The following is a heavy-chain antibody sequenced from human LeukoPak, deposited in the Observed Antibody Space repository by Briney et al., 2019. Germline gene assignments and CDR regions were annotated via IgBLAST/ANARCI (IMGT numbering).Heavy chain of an antibody. V-gene: IGHV3-66*01. CDR3: ARVGYTSGWFRG. CDR2: IYSGSST. Sequence: GGSLRLSCAASGFTVSTNYMSWVRQAPGKGLEWGSVIYSGSSTNYADSVKGRFTISRDNPNNTLYLQMNSLRAEDTAVYYCARVGYTSGWFRGWGQGTLVTVSS. J-gene: IGHJ4*02. D-gene: IGHD6-19*01. CDR1: GFTVSTNY.